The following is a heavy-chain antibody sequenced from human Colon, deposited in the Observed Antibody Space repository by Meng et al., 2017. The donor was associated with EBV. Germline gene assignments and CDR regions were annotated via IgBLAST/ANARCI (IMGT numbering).Heavy chain of an antibody. CDR2: IHHSGSA. V-gene: IGHV4-30-4*01. D-gene: IGHD2-21*01. J-gene: IGHJ4*02. Sequence: QGQLQEGGPGLVEPSQTLSLTSTVSGGSMSSGNYYWSWIRQPPGKGLEWIGYIHHSGSAYYNPSLKSRVSISVDTSKNQFSLNLNSMTAADTAVYYCASFDHIPRRNYFDYWGQGTLVTVSS. CDR3: ASFDHIPRRNYFDY. CDR1: GGSMSSGNYY.